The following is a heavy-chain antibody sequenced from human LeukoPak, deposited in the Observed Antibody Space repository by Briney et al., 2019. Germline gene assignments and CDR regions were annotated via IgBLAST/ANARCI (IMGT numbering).Heavy chain of an antibody. CDR2: VYPLNSDT. J-gene: IGHJ4*02. CDR1: GYSSTNYW. CDR3: ARHKDGYNPFDY. Sequence: HGESLKISCKTSGYSSTNYWIAWARQMPGKGLEYMGIVYPLNSDTRYSPSFQGQVTISADKSISTAYLQWSSLKASDTAMYYCARHKDGYNPFDYWGQGTLVTVSS. D-gene: IGHD5-24*01. V-gene: IGHV5-51*01.